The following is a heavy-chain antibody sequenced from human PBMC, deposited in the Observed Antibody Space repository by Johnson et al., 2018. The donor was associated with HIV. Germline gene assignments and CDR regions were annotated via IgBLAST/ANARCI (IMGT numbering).Heavy chain of an antibody. CDR2: ISFDGSNK. CDR3: AREGYSNSWTRGAFDS. Sequence: QVQLVESGGGVVQPGRSLRLSCAASGFTFSGFEMHWVRQSPGKGLEWVAGISFDGSNKHYGDSVKGRFTISRDNSKNTLYLQVNSLRAEDTAVYHCAREGYSNSWTRGAFDSWGQGTMVTVSS. V-gene: IGHV3-30-3*01. CDR1: GFTFSGFE. J-gene: IGHJ3*02. D-gene: IGHD6-13*01.